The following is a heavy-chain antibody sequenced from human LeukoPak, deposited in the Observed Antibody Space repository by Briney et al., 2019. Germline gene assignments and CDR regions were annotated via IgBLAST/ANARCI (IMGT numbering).Heavy chain of an antibody. V-gene: IGHV3-48*01. CDR2: ISSSSSTI. D-gene: IGHD6-13*01. CDR1: GFTFSSYS. J-gene: IGHJ4*02. Sequence: GGSLRLSCAASGFTFSSYSMNWVRQAPGKGPEWVSYISSSSSTIYYADSVKGRFTIPRDNAMDSLYLQMNSLRAEDTAVYYCARSEGDSTATPLDYWGQGTLVTVSS. CDR3: ARSEGDSTATPLDY.